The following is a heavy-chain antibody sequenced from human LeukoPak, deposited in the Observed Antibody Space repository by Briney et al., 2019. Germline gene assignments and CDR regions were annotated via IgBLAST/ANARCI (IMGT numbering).Heavy chain of an antibody. Sequence: SVKVSCKASGGTFSSYAISWVRQAPGQGLEWMGGIIPIFGTANYAQKFQGRVTITADKSTSTAYMELSSLRSEDTAVYYCARAPAAAAGKGYFDYWGQGTLVTVSS. J-gene: IGHJ4*02. CDR1: GGTFSSYA. CDR2: IIPIFGTA. D-gene: IGHD6-13*01. CDR3: ARAPAAAAGKGYFDY. V-gene: IGHV1-69*06.